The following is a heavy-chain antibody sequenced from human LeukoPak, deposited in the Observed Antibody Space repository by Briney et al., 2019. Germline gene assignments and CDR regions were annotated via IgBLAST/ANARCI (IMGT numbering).Heavy chain of an antibody. Sequence: SVKVSCKASGGTFSSYTISWVRQAPGQGLEWMGRIIPILGIANYAQKFQGRVTITADKSTSTAYMELSSLRSEDTAVYHCAREGDFSSSPFDYWGQGTLVTVSS. J-gene: IGHJ4*02. CDR1: GGTFSSYT. V-gene: IGHV1-69*04. D-gene: IGHD2-21*02. CDR2: IIPILGIA. CDR3: AREGDFSSSPFDY.